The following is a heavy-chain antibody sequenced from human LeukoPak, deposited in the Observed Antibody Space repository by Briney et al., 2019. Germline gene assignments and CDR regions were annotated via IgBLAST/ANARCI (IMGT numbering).Heavy chain of an antibody. CDR3: AGDKGGTGTNWFDS. D-gene: IGHD1-1*01. Sequence: PGGSLRLSCAASGFTFSSYWMSCRRQAPGRGLEWVANIKQDGSEKYYVDSVKGRSTISRDNAKNSLYLQMNSLRAEDKAVYYCAGDKGGTGTNWFDSWGQGTLVTVSS. J-gene: IGHJ5*01. V-gene: IGHV3-7*01. CDR2: IKQDGSEK. CDR1: GFTFSSYW.